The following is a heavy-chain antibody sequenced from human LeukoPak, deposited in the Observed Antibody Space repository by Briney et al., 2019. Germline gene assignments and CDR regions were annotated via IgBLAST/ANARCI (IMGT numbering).Heavy chain of an antibody. D-gene: IGHD3-10*01. CDR1: GFNFSNYA. Sequence: PPGGSLRLSCSASGFNFSNYAMHWVRQAPGKGLEYVSAMSVVTDRTFYADSVMGRFTISRDNSANTLYLQMSSLRPEDTAVYYCAKPARGSGIQDGFDSWGQGTLVTVSS. CDR2: MSVVTDRT. CDR3: AKPARGSGIQDGFDS. J-gene: IGHJ4*02. V-gene: IGHV3-64D*06.